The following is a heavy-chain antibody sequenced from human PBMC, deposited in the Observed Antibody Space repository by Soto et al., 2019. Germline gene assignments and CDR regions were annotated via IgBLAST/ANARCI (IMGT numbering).Heavy chain of an antibody. CDR1: GLTFSSYS. CDR3: ASHRDGYNSYFDY. D-gene: IGHD5-12*01. J-gene: IGHJ4*02. CDR2: ISSSSSTI. V-gene: IGHV3-48*01. Sequence: EVQLVESGGGLVQPGGSLRLSCAASGLTFSSYSMNWVRQAPGKGLEWVSYISSSSSTIYYADSVKGRFTISRDNAKNSLYLQMNSLRAEDTAVYYCASHRDGYNSYFDYWGQGTLVTVSS.